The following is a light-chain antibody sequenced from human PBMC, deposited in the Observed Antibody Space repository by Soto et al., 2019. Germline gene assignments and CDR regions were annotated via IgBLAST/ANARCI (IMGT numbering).Light chain of an antibody. V-gene: IGKV3-20*01. Sequence: EIVLTQSPGTLSLSPGERATLSCRASQSVSSSYLAWYQQKPGQAPRLLIYGASSRATGIPGRFGGSRSGTDFTLTISRLETEDFAVYYCQQYGSSPPLTFGQGTRLEIK. CDR3: QQYGSSPPLT. J-gene: IGKJ5*01. CDR2: GAS. CDR1: QSVSSSY.